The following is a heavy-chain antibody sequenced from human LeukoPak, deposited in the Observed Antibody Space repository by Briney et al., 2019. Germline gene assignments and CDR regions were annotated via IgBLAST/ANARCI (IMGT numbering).Heavy chain of an antibody. CDR2: TNWNGGST. D-gene: IGHD6-13*01. Sequence: GGSLRLSRAASGFTFDDYGMSWVRQAPGKGLEWVSGTNWNGGSTGYADSVKGRFTISRDNAKNSLYLQMNSLRAEDTALYYCAGASSSPLLYYYYYYMDVWGKGTTVTVSS. V-gene: IGHV3-20*04. CDR1: GFTFDDYG. J-gene: IGHJ6*03. CDR3: AGASSSPLLYYYYYYMDV.